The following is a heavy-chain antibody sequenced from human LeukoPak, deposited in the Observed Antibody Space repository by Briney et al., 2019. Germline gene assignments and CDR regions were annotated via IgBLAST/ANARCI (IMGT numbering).Heavy chain of an antibody. CDR2: IMPLFGTA. V-gene: IGHV1-69*05. Sequence: ASVKVSCKTSGGTFNNSAISWVRQAPGQGLEWLGGIMPLFGTAGYAQKLQGRVTITKDESTRTVYLELTSLTSDDTAVYYSARDVHGDYGSGWFDPWGQGTLVSVSS. CDR3: ARDVHGDYGSGWFDP. D-gene: IGHD4-17*01. J-gene: IGHJ5*02. CDR1: GGTFNNSA.